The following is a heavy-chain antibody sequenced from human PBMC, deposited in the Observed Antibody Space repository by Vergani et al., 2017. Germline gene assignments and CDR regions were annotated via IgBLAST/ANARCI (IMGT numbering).Heavy chain of an antibody. V-gene: IGHV1-69*01. D-gene: IGHD4-17*01. Sequence: QVQLVQSGAEVKKPGSSVKVSCKASGGTFSRYAISWVRQAPGQGLEWMGGIIPIFGTANYAPKFQGRVTITADDSTSTAYMELSSLRSEDTAVYYCARDSDYGDYLRVYYGMDVWGQGTTVTVSS. CDR1: GGTFSRYA. CDR2: IIPIFGTA. CDR3: ARDSDYGDYLRVYYGMDV. J-gene: IGHJ6*02.